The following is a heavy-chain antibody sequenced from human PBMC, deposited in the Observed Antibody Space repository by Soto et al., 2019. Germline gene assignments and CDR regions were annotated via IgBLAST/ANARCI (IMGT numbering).Heavy chain of an antibody. V-gene: IGHV6-1*01. CDR1: GDSVSTNGVA. CDR3: ARGKLGIFDI. Sequence: QVQLQQSGPGLVKPSQTLSLTCAISGDSVSTNGVAWNWIRLSPSRGLEWLGRTYYRAKWNTDYALSVKGRTTIDPDTSKYQFSLQLNSVTPGDTAVYYCARGKLGIFDIWGQGTMVAVSS. J-gene: IGHJ3*02. CDR2: TYYRAKWNT.